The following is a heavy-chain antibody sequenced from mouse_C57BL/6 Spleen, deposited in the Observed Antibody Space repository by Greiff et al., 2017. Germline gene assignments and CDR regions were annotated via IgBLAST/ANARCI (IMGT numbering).Heavy chain of an antibody. CDR1: GYTFTDYY. J-gene: IGHJ4*01. CDR2: IFPGSGST. V-gene: IGHV1-75*01. D-gene: IGHD1-1*01. CDR3: ARRDYYCSSPYYAMDY. Sequence: QVQLQQSGPELVKPGASVKISCKASGYTFTDYYINWVKQRPGQGLEWIGWIFPGSGSTYYNEKFKGKATLTVDKSSSTAYMLLSSLTTEDSAVXFCARRDYYCSSPYYAMDYRGQGTSVTVSS.